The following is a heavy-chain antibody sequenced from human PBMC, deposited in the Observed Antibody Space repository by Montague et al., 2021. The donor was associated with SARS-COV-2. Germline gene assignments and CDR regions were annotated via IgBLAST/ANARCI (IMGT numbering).Heavy chain of an antibody. CDR3: ARRLYSFGSGTYRD. J-gene: IGHJ4*02. CDR1: GGSFIGYY. V-gene: IGHV4-34*01. Sequence: SETLSLTCTVSGGSFIGYYWGWIRQPPGKGLEWIGEINHNGNTEYNPSLKSRLTISLDTSRTHISLQVTSMTAADTAVYFCARRLYSFGSGTYRDRGQGTLVTVSS. CDR2: INHNGNT. D-gene: IGHD3-10*01.